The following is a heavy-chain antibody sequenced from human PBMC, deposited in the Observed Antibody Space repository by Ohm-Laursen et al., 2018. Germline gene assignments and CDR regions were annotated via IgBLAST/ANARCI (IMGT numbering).Heavy chain of an antibody. Sequence: SLRLSCTASGFTFSNYWMSWVRQTPGKGLEWVANIKQDGGEKNFADSVKGRFTISRDNAKNSLYLQMNSLRAADTALYYCARSGASTGLIEDWGQGALVTVSS. D-gene: IGHD1-1*01. CDR2: IKQDGGEK. CDR3: ARSGASTGLIED. V-gene: IGHV3-7*03. CDR1: GFTFSNYW. J-gene: IGHJ4*02.